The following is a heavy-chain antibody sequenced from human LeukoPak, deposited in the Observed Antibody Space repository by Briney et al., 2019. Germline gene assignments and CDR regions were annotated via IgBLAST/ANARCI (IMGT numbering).Heavy chain of an antibody. D-gene: IGHD3-16*01. CDR1: GFTFSSYE. CDR3: ARSDGGFDY. J-gene: IGHJ4*02. V-gene: IGHV3-48*03. CDR2: SSSSGSTI. Sequence: GGSLRLSCAASGFTFSSYEMNWVRQAPGKGLEWVSYSSSSGSTIYYADSVKGRLTISRDNAKKSLYLQMNSLRAEDTAVYYCARSDGGFDYWGQGTLVTVSS.